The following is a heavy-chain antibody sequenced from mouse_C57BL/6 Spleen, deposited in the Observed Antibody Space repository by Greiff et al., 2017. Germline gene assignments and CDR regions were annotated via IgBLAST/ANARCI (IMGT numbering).Heavy chain of an antibody. Sequence: EVKLVESGAELVRPGASVKLSCTASGFNIKDDYMHWVKQRPEQGLEWIGWIDPENGDTESASKFQGKATITADTSSNTAYLQLSSLTSEDTAVYYCTTLGLLRGAWFAYWGQGTLVTVSA. CDR3: TTLGLLRGAWFAY. CDR2: IDPENGDT. V-gene: IGHV14-4*01. D-gene: IGHD1-1*01. CDR1: GFNIKDDY. J-gene: IGHJ3*01.